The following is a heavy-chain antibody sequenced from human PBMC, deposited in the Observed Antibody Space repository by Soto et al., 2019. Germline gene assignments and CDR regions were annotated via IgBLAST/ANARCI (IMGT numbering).Heavy chain of an antibody. V-gene: IGHV3-23*01. CDR3: AKGGGYTGYYFDY. CDR1: GFTFSSYA. D-gene: IGHD3-16*01. Sequence: EVQLLESGGGLVQPGGSLRLSCAASGFTFSSYAMSWVRQAPGKGLEWVSAINGRGDSTDFADSVNGRFIISRDNSKNTQFLQMNILRAEDTAIYYCAKGGGYTGYYFDYWGQGTLVTVSS. J-gene: IGHJ4*02. CDR2: INGRGDST.